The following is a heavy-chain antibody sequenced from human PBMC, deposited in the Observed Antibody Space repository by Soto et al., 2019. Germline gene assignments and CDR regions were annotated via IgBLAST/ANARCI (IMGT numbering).Heavy chain of an antibody. V-gene: IGHV4-30-2*01. CDR1: GGSISSGGYS. Sequence: SETLSLTCAVSGGSISSGGYSWSWIRQPPGKGLEWIGYIYHGGSTYYNPSLKSRVTISVDRSKNQFSLKLSSVTAADTAVYYCARGRKDYYDSSGYPGAFDIWGQGTMVTVSS. CDR2: IYHGGST. D-gene: IGHD3-22*01. J-gene: IGHJ3*02. CDR3: ARGRKDYYDSSGYPGAFDI.